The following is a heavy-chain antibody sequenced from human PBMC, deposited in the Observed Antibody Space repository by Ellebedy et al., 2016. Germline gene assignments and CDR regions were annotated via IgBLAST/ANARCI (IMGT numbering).Heavy chain of an antibody. D-gene: IGHD5-18*01. Sequence: GESLKISXAVSGLPFSTFFMSWVRRAPGKGLEWVSTISGGGDSRYFADSVKGRFTISRDNSKNTLYLQMNSLRVDDTAVYYCRYGHYSNVWGQGTLVTVS. V-gene: IGHV3-23*01. CDR3: RYGHYSNV. J-gene: IGHJ4*02. CDR2: ISGGGDSR. CDR1: GLPFSTFF.